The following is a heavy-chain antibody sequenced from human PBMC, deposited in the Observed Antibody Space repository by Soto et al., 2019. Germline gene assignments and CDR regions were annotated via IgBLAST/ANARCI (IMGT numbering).Heavy chain of an antibody. CDR1: GFTFSSYA. D-gene: IGHD3-10*01. V-gene: IGHV3-23*01. J-gene: IGHJ4*02. Sequence: EVQLLESGGGLVQPGGSLRLSCAASGFTFSSYAMSWVRQAPGKGLEWVSAISGSGGSTYYADSVKGRFTISRDNSKITLYLKMNSLRAEDTAVYYCAKASGWFGEFDYWGQGTLVSVCS. CDR3: AKASGWFGEFDY. CDR2: ISGSGGST.